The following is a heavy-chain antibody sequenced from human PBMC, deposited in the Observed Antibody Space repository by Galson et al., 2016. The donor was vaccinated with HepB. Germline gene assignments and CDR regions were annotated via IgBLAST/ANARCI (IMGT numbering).Heavy chain of an antibody. CDR2: ISYSGNTR. Sequence: SLRLSCAASGISFSDYEMNWVRQAPGKGLEWISYISYSGNTRYYADSVKGRFTISRDNTKNSLYLQMNSLRVEDTAIYYCARGDYGVPLDNWGQGTRVTVSS. CDR3: ARGDYGVPLDN. J-gene: IGHJ4*02. CDR1: GISFSDYE. D-gene: IGHD4-17*01. V-gene: IGHV3-48*03.